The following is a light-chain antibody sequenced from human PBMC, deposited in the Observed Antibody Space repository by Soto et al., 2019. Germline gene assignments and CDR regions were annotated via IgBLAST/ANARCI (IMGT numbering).Light chain of an antibody. CDR3: AAWDDSLNGQGV. CDR2: SNN. V-gene: IGLV1-44*01. J-gene: IGLJ2*01. CDR1: SSNIGSNT. Sequence: QSVLTQPPSASGTPGQRVTISCSGSSSNIGSNTVNWYQQLPGTAPKLLIYSNNQRPSGVPDRFSGSKSGTSASLAISGLQSEDEADYYCAAWDDSLNGQGVFGGGTKVNVL.